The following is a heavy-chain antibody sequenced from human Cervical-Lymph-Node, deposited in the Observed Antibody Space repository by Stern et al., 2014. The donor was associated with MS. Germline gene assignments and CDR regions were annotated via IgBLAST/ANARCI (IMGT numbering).Heavy chain of an antibody. D-gene: IGHD3-16*02. J-gene: IGHJ3*02. CDR2: ISSRSTYI. V-gene: IGHV3-21*01. CDR3: ATHDYVWGSYRHDAFDI. CDR1: GLTFSNYS. Sequence: VQLVESGGGLVKPGGSLSLSCAASGLTFSNYSMNWVRQAPGKGLEWVSSISSRSTYIYYSDSVKGRFTISRDNAKNSLYLQRDSLRAEDTAVYYCATHDYVWGSYRHDAFDIWGQGTMVTVSS.